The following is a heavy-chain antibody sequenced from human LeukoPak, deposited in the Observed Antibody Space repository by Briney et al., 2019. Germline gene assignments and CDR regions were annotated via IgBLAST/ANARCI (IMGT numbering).Heavy chain of an antibody. CDR1: GFTFSSYA. J-gene: IGHJ6*03. V-gene: IGHV3-30-3*01. CDR3: ARDGRNYGYHYYMDV. Sequence: GGSLRLSCAASGFTFSSYAMHWVRQAPGKGLEWVAVISYDGSNKHYADSVKGRFTISRDNFKNKLHLQMNSLRAEDTAVYYCARDGRNYGYHYYMDVWGKGTTVTVSS. D-gene: IGHD3-10*01. CDR2: ISYDGSNK.